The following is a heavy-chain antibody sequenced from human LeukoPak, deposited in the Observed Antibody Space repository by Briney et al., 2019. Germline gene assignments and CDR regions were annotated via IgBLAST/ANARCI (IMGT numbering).Heavy chain of an antibody. D-gene: IGHD6-13*01. CDR3: ARDLSSSWYSLGF. CDR1: GITFDDYG. Sequence: PGGSLRLSCTDSGITFDDYGLSWVRQAPGKGLVWVAGINWDGGATAYADSVKGRFTISRDNAKNSVFLQMSSLRAEDTALYYCARDLSSSWYSLGFWGQGTLVTVSS. J-gene: IGHJ4*02. V-gene: IGHV3-20*04. CDR2: INWDGGAT.